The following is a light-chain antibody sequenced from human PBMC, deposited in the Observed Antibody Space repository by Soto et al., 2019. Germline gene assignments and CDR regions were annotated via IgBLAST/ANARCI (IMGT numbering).Light chain of an antibody. CDR3: QQYNHWYT. V-gene: IGKV3-15*01. Sequence: EIVLTQSPATLSVSPGERATLSCRASQSANSNLAWYQQKAGQAPRLLIYGASTRAPGIPARFSGSGSGTEFPLTISRLQSEDIAVYHCQQYNHWYTFGQGTKLEIK. J-gene: IGKJ2*01. CDR1: QSANSN. CDR2: GAS.